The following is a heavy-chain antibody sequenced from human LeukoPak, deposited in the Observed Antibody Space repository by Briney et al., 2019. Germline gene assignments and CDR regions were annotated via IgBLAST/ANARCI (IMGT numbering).Heavy chain of an antibody. Sequence: PGGSLTLSCAASGFTFSSYAMHWVRHAPGKGLEWVAVISYDGSNKYYADSVKGRFTISRDNSKNTLYLQMNSLRAEDTAVYYCTSLYSGSYFAIVTGFDYWGQGTLVTVSS. D-gene: IGHD1-26*01. CDR3: TSLYSGSYFAIVTGFDY. CDR2: ISYDGSNK. V-gene: IGHV3-30-3*01. CDR1: GFTFSSYA. J-gene: IGHJ4*02.